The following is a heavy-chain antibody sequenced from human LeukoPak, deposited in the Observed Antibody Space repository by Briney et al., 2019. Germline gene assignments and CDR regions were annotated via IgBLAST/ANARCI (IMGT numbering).Heavy chain of an antibody. J-gene: IGHJ6*03. V-gene: IGHV4-34*01. CDR2: INHSGST. CDR1: GGSFSGYY. CDR3: ARVGEYYDFWSGFIIMDV. D-gene: IGHD3-3*01. Sequence: SETLSLTCAVYGGSFSGYYRSWIRQPPGKGLEWIGEINHSGSTNYNPSLKSRVTISVDTSKNQFSLKLSSVTAADTAVYYCARVGEYYDFWSGFIIMDVWGKGTTVTVSS.